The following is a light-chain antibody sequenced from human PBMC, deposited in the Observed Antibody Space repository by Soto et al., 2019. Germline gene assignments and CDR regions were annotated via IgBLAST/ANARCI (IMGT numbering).Light chain of an antibody. CDR2: YDN. CDR3: QVWDSSSDHVV. V-gene: IGLV3-21*04. J-gene: IGLJ2*01. Sequence: SYELTQPPSVSVAPGKTARMTCGGNNIGSKSVHWYQQKPGQAPVLVIYYDNDRPSGIPERFSGSNSGNTATLTISRVEAGDEVDYYCQVWDSSSDHVVFGGGTKLTVL. CDR1: NIGSKS.